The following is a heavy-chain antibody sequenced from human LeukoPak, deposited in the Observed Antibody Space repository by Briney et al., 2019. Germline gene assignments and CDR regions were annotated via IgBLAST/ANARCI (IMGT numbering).Heavy chain of an antibody. D-gene: IGHD3-22*01. CDR1: GFTFSSYA. CDR2: ISYDGSKK. Sequence: GRPLRLSCAASGFTFSSYAMHWVRQAPGKGLEWVAVISYDGSKKYYADSVKGRFTISRDNPKNTLYLQMNSLRAEDTAVYYCARANYYDSSGDPSPVDYWGQGTLVTVSS. CDR3: ARANYYDSSGDPSPVDY. J-gene: IGHJ4*02. V-gene: IGHV3-30-3*01.